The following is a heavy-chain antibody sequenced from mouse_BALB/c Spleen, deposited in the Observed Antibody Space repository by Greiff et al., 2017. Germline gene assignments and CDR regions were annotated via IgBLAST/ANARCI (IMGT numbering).Heavy chain of an antibody. CDR1: GFTFSSYA. D-gene: IGHD1-1*01. V-gene: IGHV5-6-5*01. J-gene: IGHJ4*01. CDR3: ASYYGSKAMDY. Sequence: EVQVVESGGGLVKPGGSLKLSCAASGFTFSSYAMSWVRQTPEKRLEWVASISSGGSTYYPDSVKGRFTISRDNARNILYLQMSSLRSEDTAMYYCASYYGSKAMDYWGQGTSVTVSS. CDR2: ISSGGST.